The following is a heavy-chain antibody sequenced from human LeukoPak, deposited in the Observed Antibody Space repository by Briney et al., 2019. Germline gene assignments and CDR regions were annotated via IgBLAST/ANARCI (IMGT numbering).Heavy chain of an antibody. V-gene: IGHV3-30-3*01. Sequence: PGGSLRLSCAASGFTFSSYAMHWVRRAPGKGLEWVAVISYDGSNKYYADSVKGRFTISRDNSKNTLYLQMNSLRAEDTAVHYCARDRFSTYYDFWSGYSKNPWGQGTLVAVSS. CDR1: GFTFSSYA. CDR3: ARDRFSTYYDFWSGYSKNP. J-gene: IGHJ5*02. D-gene: IGHD3-3*01. CDR2: ISYDGSNK.